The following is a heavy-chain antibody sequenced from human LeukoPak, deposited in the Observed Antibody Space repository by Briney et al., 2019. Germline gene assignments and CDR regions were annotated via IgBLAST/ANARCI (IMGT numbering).Heavy chain of an antibody. J-gene: IGHJ4*02. Sequence: SETLSLTCTVSGGSISSYYWSWIRQPAGKGLEWLGRIYTSGSTNYNPSLKSRVTMSLDTSKNHFSLKLSSVTAADTAVYYCARDLTDYYKLDYWGQGTLVTVSS. D-gene: IGHD3-22*01. CDR3: ARDLTDYYKLDY. V-gene: IGHV4-4*07. CDR2: IYTSGST. CDR1: GGSISSYY.